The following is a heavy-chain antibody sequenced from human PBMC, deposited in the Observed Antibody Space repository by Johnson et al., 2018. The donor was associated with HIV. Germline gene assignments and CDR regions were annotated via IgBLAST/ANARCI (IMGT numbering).Heavy chain of an antibody. CDR3: AKFGEQWLVQYAFDI. V-gene: IGHV3-15*01. J-gene: IGHJ3*02. D-gene: IGHD6-19*01. CDR1: GFTFNNAW. Sequence: VQLVESGGGLVKPGGSLRLSCAASGFTFNNAWMSWVRQAPGKGLEWVGRIKSKANSYATASAASVKGRFTISRDDSKNTLYLQMNSLIAEDTAVYYCAKFGEQWLVQYAFDIWGQGTMVTVSS. CDR2: IKSKANSYAT.